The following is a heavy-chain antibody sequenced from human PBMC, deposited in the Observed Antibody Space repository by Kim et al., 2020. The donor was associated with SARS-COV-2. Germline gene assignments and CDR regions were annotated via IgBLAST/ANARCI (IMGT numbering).Heavy chain of an antibody. V-gene: IGHV3-30*04. CDR1: GFTFSIYT. CDR3: ARGAYLQRHLDW. D-gene: IGHD2-21*01. Sequence: GGSLRLSCAASGFTFSIYTMHWVRQAPDKGLEWMAVISSDGNDEHHADSVKGRLTISRDNSKYTLSLEMSSLTSEDTAMYYCARGAYLQRHLDWWGRGTLVTVSS. J-gene: IGHJ2*01. CDR2: ISSDGNDE.